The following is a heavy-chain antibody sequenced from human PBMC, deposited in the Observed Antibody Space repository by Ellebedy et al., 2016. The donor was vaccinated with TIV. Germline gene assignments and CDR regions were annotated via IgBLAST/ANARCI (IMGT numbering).Heavy chain of an antibody. CDR1: GFTFSRYS. J-gene: IGHJ3*02. D-gene: IGHD6-13*01. CDR2: ISSSSSTI. V-gene: IGHV3-48*01. CDR3: AAAAGAGDDAFDI. Sequence: GESLKISXAASGFTFSRYSMNWVRQAPGKGLEWVSYISSSSSTIYYADSVKGRFTISRDKAKNSLYLQMNSLRVEDTAVYYCAAAAGAGDDAFDIWGQGTMVTVSS.